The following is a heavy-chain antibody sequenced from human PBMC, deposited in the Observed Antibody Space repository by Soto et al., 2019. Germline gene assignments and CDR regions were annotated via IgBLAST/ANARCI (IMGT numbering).Heavy chain of an antibody. Sequence: GGSLRLSCAASGFTFSSYAMHWVRQAPGKGLEYVSAISSNGGSTYYANSVKGRFTISRDNSKNTLYLQMGSLRAEDMAVYYCTYGGDYGLFDYWGQGTLVTVSS. J-gene: IGHJ4*02. D-gene: IGHD4-17*01. CDR3: TYGGDYGLFDY. CDR1: GFTFSSYA. CDR2: ISSNGGST. V-gene: IGHV3-64*01.